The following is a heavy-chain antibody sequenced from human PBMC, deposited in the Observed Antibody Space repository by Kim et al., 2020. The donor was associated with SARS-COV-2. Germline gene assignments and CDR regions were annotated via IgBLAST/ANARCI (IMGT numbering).Heavy chain of an antibody. CDR2: ISIDGSDK. D-gene: IGHD2-15*01. V-gene: IGHV3-30*04. CDR1: GFIFSNYL. J-gene: IGHJ4*02. Sequence: GGSLRLSCAASGFIFSNYLMHWVRQAPGKGLEWVAVISIDGSDKYYADSVKGRFTITRDNSKNTLYLQMNSLSVDDTAVYYCASQILTGYWGQGTLVTVPS. CDR3: ASQILTGY.